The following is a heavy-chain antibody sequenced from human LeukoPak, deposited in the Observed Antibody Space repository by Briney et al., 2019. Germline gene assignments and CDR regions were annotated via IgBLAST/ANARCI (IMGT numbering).Heavy chain of an antibody. D-gene: IGHD3-16*02. CDR3: ASSGDYDYVWGSYPPPYYFDY. J-gene: IGHJ4*02. V-gene: IGHV4-59*08. CDR1: GGSISSYY. CDR2: IYYSGST. Sequence: SETLSLTCTVSGGSISSYYWSWIRQPPGKGLEWIGYIYYSGSTNYNPSLKSRVTISVDTSKNQFSLKLSSVTAADTAVYYCASSGDYDYVWGSYPPPYYFDYWGQGTLVTVSS.